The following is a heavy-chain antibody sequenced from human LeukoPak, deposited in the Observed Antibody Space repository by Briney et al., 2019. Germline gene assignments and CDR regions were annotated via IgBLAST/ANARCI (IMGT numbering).Heavy chain of an antibody. V-gene: IGHV3-48*03. J-gene: IGHJ5*02. CDR1: RFTFSSYE. CDR3: ARAGSGRSPDWFDP. CDR2: ISSSGSTI. Sequence: GGSLRLSCAASRFTFSSYEMNWVRQAPGKGLEWVSYISSSGSTIYYADSVKGRFTISRDNAKNSLYLQMNSLRAEDTAVYYCARAGSGRSPDWFDPWGQGTLVTVSS. D-gene: IGHD1-26*01.